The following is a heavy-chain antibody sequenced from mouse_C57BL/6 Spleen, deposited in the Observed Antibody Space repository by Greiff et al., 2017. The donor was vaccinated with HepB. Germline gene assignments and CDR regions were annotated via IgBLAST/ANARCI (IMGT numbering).Heavy chain of an antibody. CDR2: INYDGSST. V-gene: IGHV5-16*01. D-gene: IGHD2-3*01. CDR3: ERDGDGYYGFYFDY. CDR1: GFTFSDYY. J-gene: IGHJ2*01. Sequence: EVKLVESEGGLVQPGSSMKLSCTASGFTFSDYYMAWVRQVPEKGLEWVANINYDGSSTYYLDSLKSRFIISRDNAKNILYLQMSSLKSEDTATYYCERDGDGYYGFYFDYWGQGTTLTVSS.